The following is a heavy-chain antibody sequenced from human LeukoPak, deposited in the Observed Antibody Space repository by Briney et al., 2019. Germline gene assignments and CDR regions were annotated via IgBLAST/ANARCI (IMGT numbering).Heavy chain of an antibody. Sequence: GGSLRLSCAASGFTFSSYAMHWVRQAPGKGLEWVAVISYDGSNKYYADSVKGRFTISRDNSKNTLYLQMNSLRAEDTAVYYCARVRGMVATCPQYWGQGTLVTVSS. CDR1: GFTFSSYA. CDR2: ISYDGSNK. D-gene: IGHD5-12*01. V-gene: IGHV3-30-3*01. CDR3: ARVRGMVATCPQY. J-gene: IGHJ4*02.